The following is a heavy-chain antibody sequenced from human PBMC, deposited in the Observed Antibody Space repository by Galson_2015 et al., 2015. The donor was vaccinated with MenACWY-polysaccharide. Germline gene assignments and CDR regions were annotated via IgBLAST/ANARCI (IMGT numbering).Heavy chain of an antibody. Sequence: SVKVSCKASGYTFTSNGISWVRQAPGQGLEWMGWISTYNGNTDNAQKFQGRVTMTTDTSTATAFMELRSLGSDDTAVYYCARDGSSSTAPRPSNYWGQGTLVTVS. CDR3: ARDGSSSTAPRPSNY. CDR1: GYTFTSNG. J-gene: IGHJ4*02. CDR2: ISTYNGNT. V-gene: IGHV1-18*01. D-gene: IGHD6-6*01.